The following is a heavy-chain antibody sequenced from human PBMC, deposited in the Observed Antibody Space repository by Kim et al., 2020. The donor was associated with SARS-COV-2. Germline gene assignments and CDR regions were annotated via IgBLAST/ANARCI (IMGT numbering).Heavy chain of an antibody. CDR3: ARAKMVATNNKQYYYFYGLDD. D-gene: IGHD5-12*01. V-gene: IGHV1-8*01. CDR2: MNPNSGNT. Sequence: ASVKVSCEASGYTFSNYDINWVRQAAGQGLEWMGWMNPNSGNTGYAQKFQGRVTMTRNTSISTAYMELSSLRSEDTAEYYCARAKMVATNNKQYYYFYGLDDWGQGSTVTVSS. J-gene: IGHJ6*02. CDR1: GYTFSNYD.